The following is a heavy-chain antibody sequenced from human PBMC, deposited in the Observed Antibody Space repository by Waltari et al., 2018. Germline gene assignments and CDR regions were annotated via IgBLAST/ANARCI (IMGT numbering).Heavy chain of an antibody. Sequence: EVQLVESGGGLVKPGGSLRLSCAASGFTFSNAWMSWVRQAPGKGLEWVGRIKSKTDGGTTDYAAPVKGRFTISRDDSKNTLYLQMNSLKTEDTAVYYCTTHRPWGSFSDYYYYYYMDVWGKGTTVTVSS. V-gene: IGHV3-15*01. CDR2: IKSKTDGGTT. J-gene: IGHJ6*03. D-gene: IGHD3-16*01. CDR1: GFTFSNAW. CDR3: TTHRPWGSFSDYYYYYYMDV.